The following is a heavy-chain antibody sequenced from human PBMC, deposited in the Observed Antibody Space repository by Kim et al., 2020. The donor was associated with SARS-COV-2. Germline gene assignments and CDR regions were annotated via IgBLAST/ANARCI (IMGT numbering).Heavy chain of an antibody. Sequence: GGSLRLSCAASGFTFSSYAMHWVRQAPGKGLEWVAVISYDGSNKYYADSVKGRFTISRDNSKNTLYLQMNSLRAEDTAVYYCARDGKSFYYGSGSYVAYWGQGTLVTVSS. V-gene: IGHV3-30*04. CDR1: GFTFSSYA. CDR3: ARDGKSFYYGSGSYVAY. D-gene: IGHD3-10*01. J-gene: IGHJ4*02. CDR2: ISYDGSNK.